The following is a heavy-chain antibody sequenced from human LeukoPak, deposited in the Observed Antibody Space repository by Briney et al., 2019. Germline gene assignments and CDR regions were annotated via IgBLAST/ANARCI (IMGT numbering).Heavy chain of an antibody. Sequence: ASVGVSCKASGYTFNTFGVAWVRQAPGQGLEWMGWISGYNGDTDYAANLQGRVTLTTDTSTNTAYMELRSLRSDDAAVYYCARSGDGNWFDPWGQGTLVTVSS. CDR3: ARSGDGNWFDP. J-gene: IGHJ5*02. D-gene: IGHD4-17*01. V-gene: IGHV1-18*01. CDR2: ISGYNGDT. CDR1: GYTFNTFG.